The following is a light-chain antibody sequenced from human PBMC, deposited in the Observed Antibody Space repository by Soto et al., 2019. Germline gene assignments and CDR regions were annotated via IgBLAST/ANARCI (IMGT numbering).Light chain of an antibody. CDR2: GNS. Sequence: QSVPTQPPSVSGAPGQRVTISCTGSSSNIGAGYDVHWYQQLPGTAPKLLIYGNSNRPSGVPDRFSDSKSGTSASLAITGLQAEDEADYYCQSYDSSLSGPVVFGGGTKLTVL. J-gene: IGLJ2*01. CDR1: SSNIGAGYD. V-gene: IGLV1-40*01. CDR3: QSYDSSLSGPVV.